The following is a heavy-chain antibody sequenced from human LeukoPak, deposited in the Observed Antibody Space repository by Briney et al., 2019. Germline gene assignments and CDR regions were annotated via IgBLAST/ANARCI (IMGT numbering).Heavy chain of an antibody. V-gene: IGHV1-69*13. Sequence: ASVKVSCKASGGTFISYTIIWVRQAPGQGLEWMGGVIPIFGTANYARKFQGRVTITADESTNTAYMELSSLRSEDTAMYYCARVFTPINGYGSGSYSFLGSLDPWGQGTLVTVSS. D-gene: IGHD3-10*01. CDR2: VIPIFGTA. CDR1: GGTFISYT. CDR3: ARVFTPINGYGSGSYSFLGSLDP. J-gene: IGHJ5*02.